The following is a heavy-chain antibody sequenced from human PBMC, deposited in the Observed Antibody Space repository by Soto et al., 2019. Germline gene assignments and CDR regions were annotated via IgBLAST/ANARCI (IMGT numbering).Heavy chain of an antibody. D-gene: IGHD5-12*01. J-gene: IGHJ6*03. CDR1: GDSDSSTSAG. CDR3: ARGSWDDVSGHYYMDV. CDR2: TYYKSKWFN. V-gene: IGHV6-1*01. Sequence: SHTHSRSCALPGDSDSSTSAGWNYYKQTPSRGLEWLGRTYYKSKWFNNYAVSVKSRITINPDTSQNQFSLHLDSVTPEDTAVYFCARGSWDDVSGHYYMDVWGKGTTVTVSS.